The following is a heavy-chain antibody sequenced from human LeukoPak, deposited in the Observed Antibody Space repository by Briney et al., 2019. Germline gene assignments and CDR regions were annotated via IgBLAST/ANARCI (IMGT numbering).Heavy chain of an antibody. CDR2: INSDGSTT. V-gene: IGHV3-74*01. Sequence: PGGSLRLSCAASGFTFSTYWMHWGRQVPGKGLVWVSHINSDGSTTTYADSVKGRFTISRDNAKNTLYLQMNSLRAEDTAAYYCARDKAYGMDVWGQGTTVTV. CDR3: ARDKAYGMDV. CDR1: GFTFSTYW. J-gene: IGHJ6*02.